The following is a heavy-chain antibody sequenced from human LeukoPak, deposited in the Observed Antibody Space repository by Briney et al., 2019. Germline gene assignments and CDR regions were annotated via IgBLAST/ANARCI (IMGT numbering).Heavy chain of an antibody. Sequence: GGSLRLSCVASGFTFSSYWMHWVRQAPGKGLVWVSRINSDGSSTRYADSVKGRFTISRDNAKNTLYLQMNSLRAEDTAVYYCSREWGDGYSFDYWGQGTLVTVSS. CDR3: SREWGDGYSFDY. D-gene: IGHD5-24*01. CDR1: GFTFSSYW. J-gene: IGHJ4*02. V-gene: IGHV3-74*01. CDR2: INSDGSST.